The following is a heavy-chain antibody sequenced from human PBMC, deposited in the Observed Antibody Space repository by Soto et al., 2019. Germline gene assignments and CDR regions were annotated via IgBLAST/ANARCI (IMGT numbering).Heavy chain of an antibody. D-gene: IGHD3-22*01. Sequence: QVQLQESGPGLVKPSETLSLTCTVSGGSISSYYWNWIRQPAGKGLEWIGRIYSSGSTNYNPSLKSRVTMSVDTPKNQFSLKLSSVTAADPAVYYCARALQNGYDSSGYVSYYYGMDVWGQGTTVTVSS. CDR3: ARALQNGYDSSGYVSYYYGMDV. CDR2: IYSSGST. J-gene: IGHJ6*02. V-gene: IGHV4-4*07. CDR1: GGSISSYY.